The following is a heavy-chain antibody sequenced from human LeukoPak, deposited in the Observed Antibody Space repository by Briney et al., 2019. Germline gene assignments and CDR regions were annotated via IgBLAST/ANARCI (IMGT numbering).Heavy chain of an antibody. D-gene: IGHD1-26*01. V-gene: IGHV3-30*18. CDR2: ISYDGSNK. Sequence: PGGSLRLSCAASGFTFSSYGMHWVRQAPGKGLEWVAVISYDGSNKYYADSVKGRFTISRDNSKNTLYLQMSSLRAEDTAVYYCAKDHVGAFDYWGQGILVTVSS. J-gene: IGHJ4*02. CDR3: AKDHVGAFDY. CDR1: GFTFSSYG.